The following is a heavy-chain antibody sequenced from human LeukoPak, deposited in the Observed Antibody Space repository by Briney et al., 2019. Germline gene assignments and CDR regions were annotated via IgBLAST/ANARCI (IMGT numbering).Heavy chain of an antibody. J-gene: IGHJ6*02. CDR2: ISTNTGNP. CDR1: GYTFTSYA. D-gene: IGHD7-27*01. Sequence: ASVKVSCKASGYTFTSYAMNWVRQAPGQGLEWMGWISTNTGNPTYAQGFTGRFVFSLDTSVSTAYLQISSLKAEDTAVYYCARDLGIYYYYYGMDVWGQGTTVTVSS. CDR3: ARDLGIYYYYYGMDV. V-gene: IGHV7-4-1*02.